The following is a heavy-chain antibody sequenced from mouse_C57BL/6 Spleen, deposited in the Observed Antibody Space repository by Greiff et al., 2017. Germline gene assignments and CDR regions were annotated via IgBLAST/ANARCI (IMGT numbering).Heavy chain of an antibody. CDR2: INPNNGGT. Sequence: EVQLQQSGPELVKPGASVKISCKASGYTFTDYYMNWVKQSHGKSLEWIGDINPNNGGTSYNQKFKGKATLTVDKSSSTAYMELRSLTSEDSAVYYCALLYYSISVDYWGQGTSVTVSS. D-gene: IGHD2-5*01. V-gene: IGHV1-26*01. CDR1: GYTFTDYY. CDR3: ALLYYSISVDY. J-gene: IGHJ4*01.